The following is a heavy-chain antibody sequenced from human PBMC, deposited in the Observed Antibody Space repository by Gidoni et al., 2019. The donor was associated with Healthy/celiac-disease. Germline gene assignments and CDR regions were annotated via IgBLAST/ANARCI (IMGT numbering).Heavy chain of an antibody. CDR1: GGTFSSYA. CDR2: IIPILGIA. V-gene: IGHV1-69*04. D-gene: IGHD3-10*01. CDR3: AREGKWFGELDTTPYFDY. J-gene: IGHJ4*01. Sequence: QVQLVQCWAEVKKPGSSVKVSCKASGGTFSSYAISWVRQASGQGLEWMGRIIPILGIANYAQNFQCRVTITADKSTSTAYMELSSLRSEDTAVYYCAREGKWFGELDTTPYFDYWGQGTLVTVSS.